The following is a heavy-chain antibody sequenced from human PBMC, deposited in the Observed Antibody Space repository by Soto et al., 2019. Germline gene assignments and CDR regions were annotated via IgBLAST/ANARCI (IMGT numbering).Heavy chain of an antibody. CDR1: GFTFSNAS. Sequence: GGSLRLSCAVSGFTFSNASMNWARQAPGKGLEWVSTVTSSGGSTYYADSEKGRFTISRDNSKNTLYLQMNSLSAEDTAVYYCAKDTAASGSSRWDSWGQGTLVTVSS. D-gene: IGHD3-10*01. J-gene: IGHJ4*02. V-gene: IGHV3-23*01. CDR3: AKDTAASGSSRWDS. CDR2: VTSSGGST.